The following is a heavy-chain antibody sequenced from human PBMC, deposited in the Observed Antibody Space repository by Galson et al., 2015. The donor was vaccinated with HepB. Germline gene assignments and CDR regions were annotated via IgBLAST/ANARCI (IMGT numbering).Heavy chain of an antibody. V-gene: IGHV1-3*01. D-gene: IGHD1-26*01. CDR3: ARDRSSGSYSGYWYFDL. J-gene: IGHJ2*01. CDR2: INAGNGNT. Sequence: SVKVSCKASGYTFTSYAMHWVRQAPGQRLEWMEWINAGNGNTKYSQKFQGRVTITRDTSASTAYMELSSLRSEDTAVYYCARDRSSGSYSGYWYFDLWGRGTLVTVSS. CDR1: GYTFTSYA.